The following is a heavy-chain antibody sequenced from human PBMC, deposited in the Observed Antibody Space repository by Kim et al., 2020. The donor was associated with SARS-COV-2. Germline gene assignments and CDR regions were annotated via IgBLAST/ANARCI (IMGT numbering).Heavy chain of an antibody. D-gene: IGHD3-10*01. J-gene: IGHJ4*02. V-gene: IGHV4-31*02. CDR3: ARGSYYYGSGNDY. Sequence: YNPSLKSRVTISVDTSKNQFSLKLSSVTAADTAVYYCARGSYYYGSGNDYWGQGTLVTVSS.